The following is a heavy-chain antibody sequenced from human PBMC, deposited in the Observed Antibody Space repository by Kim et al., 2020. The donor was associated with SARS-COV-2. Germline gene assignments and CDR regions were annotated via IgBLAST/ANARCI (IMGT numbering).Heavy chain of an antibody. CDR3: ARGPVGYGVDAFDI. V-gene: IGHV3-7*01. J-gene: IGHJ3*02. Sequence: VDSVKGRFPISRDNAKNSLYLQMNSLRAEDTAVYYCARGPVGYGVDAFDIWGQGTMVTVSS. D-gene: IGHD2-8*01.